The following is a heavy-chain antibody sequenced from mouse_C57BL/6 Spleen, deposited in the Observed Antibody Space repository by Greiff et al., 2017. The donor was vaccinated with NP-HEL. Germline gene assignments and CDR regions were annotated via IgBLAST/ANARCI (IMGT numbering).Heavy chain of an antibody. CDR3: ARKGDWAYFDY. D-gene: IGHD4-1*01. J-gene: IGHJ2*01. CDR1: GYTFTSYW. CDR2: IDPSDSYT. Sequence: VQLQQPGAELVMPGASVKLSCKASGYTFTSYWMHWVKQRPGQGLEWIGEIDPSDSYTNYNQKFKGKSTLTVDKSSSTVYMQLSSLTSEDSAVYYCARKGDWAYFDYWGQGTTLTVSS. V-gene: IGHV1-69*01.